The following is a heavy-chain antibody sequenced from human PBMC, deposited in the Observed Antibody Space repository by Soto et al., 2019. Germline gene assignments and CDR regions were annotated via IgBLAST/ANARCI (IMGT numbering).Heavy chain of an antibody. J-gene: IGHJ2*01. CDR3: ALTFRWYSSSWSDTWDLDL. V-gene: IGHV2-26*01. Sequence: QVTLKESGPVLVKPTETLTLTCTVTGFSLSTARMGVSWIRQPPGKALEWLAHIFSNDEKSYSTSLKSRLTNSKDTSKSQVVLTMTNMDPVDTATNYCALTFRWYSSSWSDTWDLDLLGRCTVVTVSS. CDR2: IFSNDEK. D-gene: IGHD6-13*01. CDR1: GFSLSTARMG.